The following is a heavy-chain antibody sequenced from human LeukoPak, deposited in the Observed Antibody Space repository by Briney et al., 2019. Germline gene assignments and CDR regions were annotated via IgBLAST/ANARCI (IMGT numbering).Heavy chain of an antibody. CDR2: ISSTGNTL. CDR3: ARDQDTSYGMDV. V-gene: IGHV3-48*03. D-gene: IGHD2-15*01. CDR1: GFTFSSQG. J-gene: IGHJ6*02. Sequence: GGSLRLSCAASGFTFSSQGMAWVRQAPGKGLEWLSYISSTGNTLYYADPVRGRFTISRDNTENSLYLQMNSLRAEDTAVYFCARDQDTSYGMDVWGQGTTVTVSS.